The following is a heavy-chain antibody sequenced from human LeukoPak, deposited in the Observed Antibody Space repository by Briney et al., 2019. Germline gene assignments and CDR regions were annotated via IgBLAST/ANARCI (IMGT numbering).Heavy chain of an antibody. CDR2: ISWNSGSI. Sequence: GGSLRLSCAASGFTFDDYAMHWVRQAPGKGLEWVSFISWNSGSIGYAGSVKGRFTISRDSAKNSLYLQMNSLRAEDTALYYCAKDKRSVRKGYFDYWGQGTLVTVSS. V-gene: IGHV3-9*01. CDR3: AKDKRSVRKGYFDY. CDR1: GFTFDDYA. J-gene: IGHJ4*02.